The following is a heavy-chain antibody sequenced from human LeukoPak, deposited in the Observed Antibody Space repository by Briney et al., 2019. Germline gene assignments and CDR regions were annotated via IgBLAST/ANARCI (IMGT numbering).Heavy chain of an antibody. CDR2: INYDDSTI. CDR1: GFIFSTSE. D-gene: IGHD6-25*01. V-gene: IGHV3-48*03. J-gene: IGHJ4*02. Sequence: GGSLRLSCAASGFIFSTSEMHWVRQAPGKGLEWLSYINYDDSTIYADSMKGRLTVSRDRTKNLLYLQIDSLRAEDTAVYYCAKDGPHSNGWAHFDHWGQGTLVTVSS. CDR3: AKDGPHSNGWAHFDH.